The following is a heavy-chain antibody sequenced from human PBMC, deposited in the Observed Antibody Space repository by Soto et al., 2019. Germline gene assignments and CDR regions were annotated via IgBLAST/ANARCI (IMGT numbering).Heavy chain of an antibody. CDR1: GFTFDDYT. CDR2: ISWDGGST. V-gene: IGHV3-43*01. D-gene: IGHD6-19*01. Sequence: GGSLRLSCAASGFTFDDYTMHWVRQAPGKGLEWVSLISWDGGSTYYADSVKGRFTISRDNSKNSLYLQMNSLRTEDTALYYCAKDQSPSSGWYSYYYYGMDVWGQGTTVTVSS. J-gene: IGHJ6*02. CDR3: AKDQSPSSGWYSYYYYGMDV.